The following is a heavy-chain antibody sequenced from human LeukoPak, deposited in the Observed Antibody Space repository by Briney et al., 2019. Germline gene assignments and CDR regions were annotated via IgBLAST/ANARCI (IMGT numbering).Heavy chain of an antibody. D-gene: IGHD1-7*01. V-gene: IGHV3-15*01. J-gene: IGHJ4*02. Sequence: PGGSLRLSCAASGFTFSNAWMSWVRQAPGKGLEWVGRIKSKTDGGTTDYAAPVKGRFTISRDDSKNTLYLQMNSLKTEDTAVYYCTTLGDWNWDTDFDYWGQGTLVTVSS. CDR2: IKSKTDGGTT. CDR3: TTLGDWNWDTDFDY. CDR1: GFTFSNAW.